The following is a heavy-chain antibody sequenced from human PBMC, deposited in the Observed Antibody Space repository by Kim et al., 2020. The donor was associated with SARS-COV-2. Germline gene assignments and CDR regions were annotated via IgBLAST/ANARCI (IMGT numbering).Heavy chain of an antibody. CDR3: TRGERDGSGSYYSGSASN. CDR2: IRSKAYGGTT. D-gene: IGHD3-10*01. Sequence: GGSLRLSCTASGFTFGDYAMSWFRQAPGKGLEWVGFIRSKAYGGTTEYAASVKGRFTISRDDSKSIAYLQMNSLKTEDTAVYYCTRGERDGSGSYYSGSASNWGQGTLVTVSS. V-gene: IGHV3-49*03. CDR1: GFTFGDYA. J-gene: IGHJ4*02.